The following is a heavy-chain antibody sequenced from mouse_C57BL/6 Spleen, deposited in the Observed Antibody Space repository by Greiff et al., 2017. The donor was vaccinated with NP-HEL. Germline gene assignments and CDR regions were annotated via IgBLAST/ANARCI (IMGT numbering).Heavy chain of an antibody. J-gene: IGHJ3*01. CDR2: INPYNGGT. CDR3: ARDSNPAWFAY. D-gene: IGHD2-5*01. CDR1: GYTFTDYY. V-gene: IGHV1-19*01. Sequence: EVQLQQSGPVLVKPGASVKMSCKASGYTFTDYYMNWVKQSHGKSLEWIGVINPYNGGTSYNQKFKGKATLTVDKSSSTAYMELNSLTSEDSAVYYCARDSNPAWFAYWGQGTLVTVSA.